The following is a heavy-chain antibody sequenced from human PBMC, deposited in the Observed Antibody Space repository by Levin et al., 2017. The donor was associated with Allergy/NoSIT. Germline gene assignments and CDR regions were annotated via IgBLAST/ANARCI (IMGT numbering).Heavy chain of an antibody. CDR1: GFIFSSYA. Sequence: GESLKISCAASGFIFSSYAMHWVRQAPGKGLEWVAVISYDGNNKYYADSVKDRFTISRDNSKNTLYLQMNSLRAEDTTVYYCARDGGGPFDYWGQGTLVTVSS. J-gene: IGHJ4*02. CDR3: ARDGGGPFDY. CDR2: ISYDGNNK. V-gene: IGHV3-30*04. D-gene: IGHD3-16*01.